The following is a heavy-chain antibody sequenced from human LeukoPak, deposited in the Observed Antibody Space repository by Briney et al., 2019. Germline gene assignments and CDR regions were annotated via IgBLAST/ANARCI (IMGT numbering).Heavy chain of an antibody. J-gene: IGHJ4*02. CDR3: TTGLTF. Sequence: GGSLRLSCAASGFTFNYAWMSWVRQAPGKGLEWVGRINSKADGGTTDYAAPVKGRFTISRDDSKNTVYLQMNSLKTEDTAVYYCTTGLTFWGQGALVTVSS. D-gene: IGHD2/OR15-2a*01. CDR2: INSKADGGTT. V-gene: IGHV3-15*01. CDR1: GFTFNYAW.